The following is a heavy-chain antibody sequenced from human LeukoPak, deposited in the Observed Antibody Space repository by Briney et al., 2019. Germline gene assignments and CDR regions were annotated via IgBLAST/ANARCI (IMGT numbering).Heavy chain of an antibody. CDR2: IKQDGSEK. CDR3: ARAKGYSGYDKYYFDY. J-gene: IGHJ4*02. V-gene: IGHV3-7*01. CDR1: GFTFSSYW. Sequence: PGGSLRLSCAASGFTFSSYWMTWVRQAPGKGLEWVANIKQDGSEKYYVDSVKGRFTISRDNAKNSLYLQMNSLRAEDTAVYYCARAKGYSGYDKYYFDYWGQGTLVTVSS. D-gene: IGHD5-12*01.